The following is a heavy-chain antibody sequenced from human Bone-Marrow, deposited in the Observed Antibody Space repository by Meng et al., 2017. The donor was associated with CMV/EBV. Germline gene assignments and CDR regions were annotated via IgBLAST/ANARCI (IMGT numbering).Heavy chain of an antibody. V-gene: IGHV1-2*02. J-gene: IGHJ4*02. CDR1: GYTFTGYY. CDR3: ARVGITMIAGDY. Sequence: VQSVEAGAEMTKPGASVKVSWKVSGYTFTGYYMHWVRRPPGKGLEWMGWFNPNSGGTNYAQKFQGRVTMTRDTSISTAYMELSRLRSDDTAVYYCARVGITMIAGDYWGQGTLVTVSS. CDR2: FNPNSGGT. D-gene: IGHD3-22*01.